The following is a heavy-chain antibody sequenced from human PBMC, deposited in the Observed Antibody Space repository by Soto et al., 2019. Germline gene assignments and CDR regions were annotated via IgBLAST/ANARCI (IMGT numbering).Heavy chain of an antibody. CDR1: GFTFSSHD. CDR3: VKGFWGDY. D-gene: IGHD3-16*01. CDR2: VSGGGIT. J-gene: IGHJ4*02. V-gene: IGHV3-23*01. Sequence: EVQLLESGGGLVQPGGSLRLSCSASGFTFSSHDMIWVRQAPGKGLEWVSGVSGGGITSYADSDKGRFTISRDKSRNTLYLQMNSLRVEDTAVYYCVKGFWGDYWGQGTLVTVSS.